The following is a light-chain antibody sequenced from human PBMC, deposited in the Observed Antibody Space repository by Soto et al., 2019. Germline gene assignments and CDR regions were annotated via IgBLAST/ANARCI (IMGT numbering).Light chain of an antibody. CDR3: QQSHSLPFT. Sequence: DVQMTQSPPSLSASVGDRVTITCRASQTIDRSLNWYQQKPGNPPNLLIYDASNLQSGVPSRFSGSRSGTDFTLTISSLQPDDFATYSCQQSHSLPFTFGPGTRVDIK. J-gene: IGKJ3*01. CDR1: QTIDRS. V-gene: IGKV1-39*01. CDR2: DAS.